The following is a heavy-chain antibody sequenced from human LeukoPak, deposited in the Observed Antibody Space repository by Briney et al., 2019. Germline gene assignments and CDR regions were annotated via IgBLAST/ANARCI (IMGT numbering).Heavy chain of an antibody. D-gene: IGHD6-13*01. CDR2: IYTGGIT. Sequence: LTLSCAPSGLTLSSNHMAWVRQAPGKGLEWVSVIYTGGITYYADSVKGRFTISRDNSKNTLYLQMNSLRAEDTAVYYCAMKRQQLDVDYWGQGTLVTVSS. CDR3: AMKRQQLDVDY. V-gene: IGHV3-53*01. J-gene: IGHJ4*02. CDR1: GLTLSSNH.